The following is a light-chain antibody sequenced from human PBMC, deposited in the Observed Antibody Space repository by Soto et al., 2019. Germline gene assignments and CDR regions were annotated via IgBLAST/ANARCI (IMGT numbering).Light chain of an antibody. V-gene: IGKV3-11*01. Sequence: EIVMTQSPATLSVSPGERATLSCRASQSVSSDLAWYHQKPGQAPRPLIYGASTRATGIPARFSGSGSGTDFTLTISSLEPEDFAVYYCQHRGNWPPITFGQGTRLEIK. J-gene: IGKJ5*01. CDR3: QHRGNWPPIT. CDR2: GAS. CDR1: QSVSSD.